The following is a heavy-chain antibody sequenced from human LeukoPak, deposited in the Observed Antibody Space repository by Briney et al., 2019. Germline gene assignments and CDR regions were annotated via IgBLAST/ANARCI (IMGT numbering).Heavy chain of an antibody. V-gene: IGHV1-8*01. D-gene: IGHD3-3*01. CDR2: MNPNSGNT. CDR1: GYTFTSYD. CDR3: ARRDGEFLEWLSHY. J-gene: IGHJ4*02. Sequence: GASVKVSCKASGYTFTSYDINWVRQAPGQGLEWMGWMNPNSGNTGYAQKFQGRVTMTRNTSISTAYMELSSLRSEDTAVYYCARRDGEFLEWLSHYWGQGTLVTVSS.